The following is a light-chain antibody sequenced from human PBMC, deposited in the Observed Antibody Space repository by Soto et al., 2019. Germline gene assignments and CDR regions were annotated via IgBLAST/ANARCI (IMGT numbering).Light chain of an antibody. V-gene: IGKV1-5*03. CDR1: QYISSW. J-gene: IGKJ2*01. CDR2: RAS. CDR3: QQYNSYSYT. Sequence: DIQMTQSPSTLSASVGDRVTITCRASQYISSWLAWYQQKPGKAPKLLIYRASSLESGVPSRFIGSGSGTEFTLTISSLQPDDFATYYCQQYNSYSYTFGQGTKLEIK.